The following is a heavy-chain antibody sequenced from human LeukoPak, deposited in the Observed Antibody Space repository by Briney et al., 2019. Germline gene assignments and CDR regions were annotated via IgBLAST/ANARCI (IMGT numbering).Heavy chain of an antibody. D-gene: IGHD5-12*01. V-gene: IGHV3-9*01. J-gene: IGHJ6*02. Sequence: GGSLRLSCAASGFTFDDYAMHWVRQAPGKGLEWVSGISWNSGSIGYADSVKGRFTISRDNAKSSLYLQMNSLRAEDTALYYCAKDSGYDFTRDQYYYGMDVWGQGTTVTVSS. CDR1: GFTFDDYA. CDR2: ISWNSGSI. CDR3: AKDSGYDFTRDQYYYGMDV.